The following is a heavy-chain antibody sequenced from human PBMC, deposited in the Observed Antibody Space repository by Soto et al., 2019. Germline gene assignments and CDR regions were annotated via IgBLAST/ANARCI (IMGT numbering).Heavy chain of an antibody. V-gene: IGHV4-59*01. CDR1: GGSISSYY. Sequence: SETLSLTCTVSGGSISSYYWSWIRQPPGKGLEWIGYIYYSGSTNYNPSLKSRVTISVDTSKNQFSLKLSSVTAADTAVYYCARDLSSDCSSTSCPHPYYYYMDVWGKGTTVTVSS. J-gene: IGHJ6*03. CDR2: IYYSGST. CDR3: ARDLSSDCSSTSCPHPYYYYMDV. D-gene: IGHD2-2*01.